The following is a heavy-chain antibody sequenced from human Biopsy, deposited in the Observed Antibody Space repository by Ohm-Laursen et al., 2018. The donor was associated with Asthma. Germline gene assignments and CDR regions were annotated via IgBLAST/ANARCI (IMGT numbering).Heavy chain of an antibody. CDR3: AKERGTMISSTDAFEM. J-gene: IGHJ3*02. Sequence: SSVKVSCKVSGGTFTTYSISWVRQAPGQGLVWMGGIIPLIGTPNYAQKFQGRVTITADASTNTAYMDLSSLRSEDTAVYYCAKERGTMISSTDAFEMWGQGTKVTVSS. D-gene: IGHD3-22*01. CDR2: IIPLIGTP. CDR1: GGTFTTYS. V-gene: IGHV1-69*01.